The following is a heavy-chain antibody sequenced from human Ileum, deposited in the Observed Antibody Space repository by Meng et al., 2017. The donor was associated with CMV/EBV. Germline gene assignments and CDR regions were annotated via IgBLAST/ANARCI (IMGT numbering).Heavy chain of an antibody. CDR2: ISSSGSTI. CDR1: GFAFSGYW. D-gene: IGHD4-11*01. V-gene: IGHV3-48*03. J-gene: IGHJ5*02. Sequence: GGSLRLSCAASGFAFSGYWMHWARQAPGKGLVWVSYISSSGSTIYYADSVKGRFTISRDNAKNSLYLQMNSLRAEDTAVYYCAREGRTTLYSWFDPWGQGTLVTGYS. CDR3: AREGRTTLYSWFDP.